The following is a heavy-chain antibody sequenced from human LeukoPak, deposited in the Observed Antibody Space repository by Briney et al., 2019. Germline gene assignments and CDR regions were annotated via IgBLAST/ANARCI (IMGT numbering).Heavy chain of an antibody. CDR2: IYYSGST. V-gene: IGHV4-61*05. CDR3: ARVTGYMVEDYFDY. J-gene: IGHJ4*02. D-gene: IGHD6-13*01. CDR1: GGSISSSSYY. Sequence: PSETLSLTCTVSGGSISSSSYYRGWIRQPPGKGLEWIGYIYYSGSTNYNPSLKSRVTISVDTSKNQFSLRLSSVTAADTAVYYCARVTGYMVEDYFDYWGQGTLVTVSS.